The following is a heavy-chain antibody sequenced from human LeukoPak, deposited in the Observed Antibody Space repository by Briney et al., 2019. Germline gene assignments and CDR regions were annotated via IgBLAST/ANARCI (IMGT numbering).Heavy chain of an antibody. CDR3: ARGYCSGGSCYNYWYFDL. V-gene: IGHV4-59*01. CDR1: GGSISNYY. D-gene: IGHD2-15*01. J-gene: IGHJ2*01. Sequence: SETLSLTCTVSGGSISNYYWSWIRQPPGKGLEWIGYIYYSGSTNYNPSLKSRVTISVDTSKNQFSLKLSSVTAADTAVYYCARGYCSGGSCYNYWYFDLWGRGTLVTVSS. CDR2: IYYSGST.